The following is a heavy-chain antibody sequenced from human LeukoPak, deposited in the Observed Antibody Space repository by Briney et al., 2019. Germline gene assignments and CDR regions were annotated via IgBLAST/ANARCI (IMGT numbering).Heavy chain of an antibody. CDR1: GYTFTGYY. D-gene: IGHD2-2*01. V-gene: IGHV1-2*02. J-gene: IGHJ6*03. Sequence: ASVKVSCKASGYTFTGYYMHWVRQAPGQGLEWMGWINPNSGGTNYAQKFQGRVTMTRDTSISTAYMELSRLRSDDTAVYYCARDGCNSTSCPPWNYYYYMDVWGKGTTVTVSS. CDR2: INPNSGGT. CDR3: ARDGCNSTSCPPWNYYYYMDV.